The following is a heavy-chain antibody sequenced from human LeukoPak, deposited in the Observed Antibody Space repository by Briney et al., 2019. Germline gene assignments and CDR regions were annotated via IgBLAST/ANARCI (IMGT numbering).Heavy chain of an antibody. CDR3: ARNTIAGRFDY. CDR2: MNPNSGNT. Sequence: ASVKVSCKASGYTFTSYDINWLRQATGQGLEWMGWMNPNSGNTGYAQKFQGRVTMTRDTSISTAYMELSRLRSDDTAVYCGARNTIAGRFDYWGQGTLVTASS. J-gene: IGHJ4*02. D-gene: IGHD1-26*01. V-gene: IGHV1-8*01. CDR1: GYTFTSYD.